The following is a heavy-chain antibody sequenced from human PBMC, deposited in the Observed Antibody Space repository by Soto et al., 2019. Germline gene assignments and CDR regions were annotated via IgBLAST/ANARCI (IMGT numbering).Heavy chain of an antibody. V-gene: IGHV3-23*01. CDR1: GFTFRGDA. CDR2: ISGSGEMT. D-gene: IGHD1-20*01. Sequence: GGSLRLSGAVSGFTFRGDAMSWVRQAPGKGLEWVSSISGSGEMTHYADSVKGRFTISRDNAKNTLYLQMESLRAEDTALYYCARSEITYNGNDWGQGALVTVSS. CDR3: ARSEITYNGND. J-gene: IGHJ4*02.